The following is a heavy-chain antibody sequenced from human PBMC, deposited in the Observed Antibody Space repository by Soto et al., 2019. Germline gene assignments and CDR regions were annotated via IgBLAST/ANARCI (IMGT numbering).Heavy chain of an antibody. V-gene: IGHV4-34*01. D-gene: IGHD1-7*01. J-gene: IGHJ6*02. CDR1: GGSFSGYY. Sequence: SETLSLTCAVYGGSFSGYYWSWIRQPPGKGLEWIGEINHSGSTNYNPSLKSPVTISVDTSKNQFSLKLSSVTAADTAVYYRARGRITGTLRNYYYYGMDVWGQGTTVTVSS. CDR2: INHSGST. CDR3: ARGRITGTLRNYYYYGMDV.